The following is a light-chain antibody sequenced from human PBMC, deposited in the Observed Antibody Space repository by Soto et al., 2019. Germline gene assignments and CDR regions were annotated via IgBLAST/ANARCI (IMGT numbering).Light chain of an antibody. Sequence: EMVMTQSPATLSVSPGERATLSCRASQSLSSNLAWYQQKPRRAPRLLIYDVSTRATGIPARFSGSGSGTEFTLTISSLQSEDFAVYYCQQYGNWPPLTFGGGTKVDI. CDR1: QSLSSN. J-gene: IGKJ4*01. CDR2: DVS. CDR3: QQYGNWPPLT. V-gene: IGKV3-15*01.